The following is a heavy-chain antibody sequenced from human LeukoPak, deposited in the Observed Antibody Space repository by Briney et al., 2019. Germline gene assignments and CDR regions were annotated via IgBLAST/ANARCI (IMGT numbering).Heavy chain of an antibody. Sequence: PSETLSLTCTVSGGSISSGGYSWSWIRQPPGKGLEWIGYIYYSGSTYYNPSLKSRVTISVDTSKNQFSLKLSSVTAADTAVYYCARAAAEYCSSTSCYGNNWFDPWGQGTLVIVSS. J-gene: IGHJ5*02. CDR2: IYYSGST. CDR1: GGSISSGGYS. D-gene: IGHD2-2*01. CDR3: ARAAAEYCSSTSCYGNNWFDP. V-gene: IGHV4-30-4*07.